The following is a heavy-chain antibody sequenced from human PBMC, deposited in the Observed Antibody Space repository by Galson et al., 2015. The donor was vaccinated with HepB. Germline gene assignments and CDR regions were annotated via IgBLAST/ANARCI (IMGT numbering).Heavy chain of an antibody. CDR1: GYTFTNYW. CDR3: ASRHSYFRSGTWYNVSDY. J-gene: IGHJ4*02. D-gene: IGHD3-10*01. V-gene: IGHV5-51*01. Sequence: QSGAEVKKPGESLKISCKGSGYTFTNYWIGWVRLMPGKGLECLGIIYPGDSETRYSPSFQGQVTISADKSISTAYLQWSSLKASDTAMYYCASRHSYFRSGTWYNVSDYWGQGTLVTVSS. CDR2: IYPGDSET.